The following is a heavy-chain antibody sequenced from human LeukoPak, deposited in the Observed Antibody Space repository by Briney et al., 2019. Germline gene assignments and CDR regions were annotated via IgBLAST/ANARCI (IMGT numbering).Heavy chain of an antibody. Sequence: PGPTLVKPTQTLTLTCTFSGFSLSTTGVGVGWIRQPPGKAPEWLALIYWNEDKRYSPSLKSRLTISKDTSKNQVVLTMTNMDPVDTATYYCARRPTARQYGDYFDYWGQGTLVTVSS. D-gene: IGHD4-17*01. CDR3: ARRPTARQYGDYFDY. V-gene: IGHV2-5*01. CDR2: IYWNEDK. CDR1: GFSLSTTGVG. J-gene: IGHJ4*02.